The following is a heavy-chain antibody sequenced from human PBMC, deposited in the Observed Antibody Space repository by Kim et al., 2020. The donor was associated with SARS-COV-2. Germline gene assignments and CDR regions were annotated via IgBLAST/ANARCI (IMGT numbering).Heavy chain of an antibody. V-gene: IGHV4-34*01. D-gene: IGHD3-10*01. CDR3: ARGGGLWFGELYWFDP. Sequence: ETLSLTCAVYGGSFSGYYWSWIRQPPGKGLEWIGEINHSGSTNYNPSLKSRVTISVDTSKNQFSLKLSSVTAADTAVYYCARGGGLWFGELYWFDPWGQ. CDR2: INHSGST. J-gene: IGHJ5*02. CDR1: GGSFSGYY.